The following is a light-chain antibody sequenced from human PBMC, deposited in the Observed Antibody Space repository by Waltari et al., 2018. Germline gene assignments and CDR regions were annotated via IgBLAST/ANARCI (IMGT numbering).Light chain of an antibody. CDR3: QQSYRTPYT. CDR2: DAS. J-gene: IGKJ2*01. V-gene: IGKV1-39*01. Sequence: DIQMTQSPASLSASVGDILTITCRASQTIYRHLNWYQQKPGHAPDLLIFDASNLPGGVPSRFSGSGSGTDFTLTINSLQPEDIATYYCQQSYRTPYTFGLGTKLQI. CDR1: QTIYRH.